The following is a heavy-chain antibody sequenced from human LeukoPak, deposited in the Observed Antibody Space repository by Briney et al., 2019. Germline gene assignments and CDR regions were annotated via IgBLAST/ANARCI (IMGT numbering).Heavy chain of an antibody. V-gene: IGHV1-18*01. D-gene: IGHD5-12*01. CDR1: GYTFTSYG. J-gene: IGHJ5*02. Sequence: ASVKVSCKASGYTFTSYGISWVRQAPGQGLEWMGWISAYNGNTNCAQKLQGRVTMTSDTSTSTAYMELRSLRSDDTAVYYCAREYSGYDPAPIQYWFDPWGQGTLVTVSS. CDR3: AREYSGYDPAPIQYWFDP. CDR2: ISAYNGNT.